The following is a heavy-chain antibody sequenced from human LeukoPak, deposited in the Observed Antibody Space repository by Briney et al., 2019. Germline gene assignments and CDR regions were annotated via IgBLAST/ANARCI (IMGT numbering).Heavy chain of an antibody. CDR2: IYHSGST. CDR1: GGSISSSSYY. J-gene: IGHJ3*02. Sequence: SETLSLTCTVSGGSISSSSYYWGWIRQPPGKGLEWIGRIYHSGSTYYNPSLKSRVTISVDTSKNQFSLKLSSVTAADTAVYYCARRSGITMIVVLISDAFDIWGQGTMVTVSS. V-gene: IGHV4-39*01. CDR3: ARRSGITMIVVLISDAFDI. D-gene: IGHD3-22*01.